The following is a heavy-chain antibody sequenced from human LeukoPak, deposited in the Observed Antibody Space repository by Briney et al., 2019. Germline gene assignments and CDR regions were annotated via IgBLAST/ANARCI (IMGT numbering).Heavy chain of an antibody. V-gene: IGHV1-69*05. D-gene: IGHD3-22*01. CDR1: GGTFSSYA. CDR2: IIPIFGTA. J-gene: IGHJ4*02. CDR3: AKDRRAYYYDSSGYYFPIPDY. Sequence: GASVKVSCKASGGTFSSYATSWVRQAPGQGLEWMGGIIPIFGTANYAQKFQGRVTITTDESTSTAYMELSSLRSEDTAVYYCAKDRRAYYYDSSGYYFPIPDYWGQGTLVTVSS.